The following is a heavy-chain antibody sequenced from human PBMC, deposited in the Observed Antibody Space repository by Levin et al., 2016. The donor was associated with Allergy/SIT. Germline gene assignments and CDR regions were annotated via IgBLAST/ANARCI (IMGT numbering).Heavy chain of an antibody. CDR1: GFTFNSYG. J-gene: IGHJ4*02. CDR2: IWYDGSNK. CDR3: ARGNGHSYGYDDY. Sequence: GESLKISCAASGFTFNSYGMHWVRQAPGKGLEWVAVIWYDGSNKYYADAVKGRFTISRDNSKSTLYLQMNGLRAEDTAVYYCARGNGHSYGYDDYWGQGTLVTVSS. D-gene: IGHD5-18*01. V-gene: IGHV3-33*01.